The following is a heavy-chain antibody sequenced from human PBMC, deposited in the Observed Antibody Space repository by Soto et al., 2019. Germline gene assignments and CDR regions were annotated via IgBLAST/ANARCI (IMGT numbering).Heavy chain of an antibody. CDR3: ARDYDFWSGELYYYYGMDV. J-gene: IGHJ6*02. V-gene: IGHV1-2*02. Sequence: ASVKVSCKASGYTFTGYYMHWVRQAPGQGLEWMGWINPNSGGTNYAQKFQGRVTMTRDTSISTAYMELSRPRSDDTAVYYCARDYDFWSGELYYYYGMDVWGQGTTVTVSS. D-gene: IGHD3-3*01. CDR2: INPNSGGT. CDR1: GYTFTGYY.